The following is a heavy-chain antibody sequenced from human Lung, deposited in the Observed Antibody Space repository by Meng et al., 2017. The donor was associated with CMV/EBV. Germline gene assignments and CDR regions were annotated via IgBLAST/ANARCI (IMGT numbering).Heavy chain of an antibody. V-gene: IGHV3-23*01. CDR2: ISGSSDST. Sequence: GGSXRLXCAGSGFTFNSYAMGWVRQAPGKGLEWVTSISGSSDSTYYADSVKGRFTISRDSSKNTLYLQMNSLRAEDTALYYCARDQKSIFGRGGAFDIWGQGTMVTVPS. D-gene: IGHD3-3*01. CDR1: GFTFNSYA. J-gene: IGHJ3*02. CDR3: ARDQKSIFGRGGAFDI.